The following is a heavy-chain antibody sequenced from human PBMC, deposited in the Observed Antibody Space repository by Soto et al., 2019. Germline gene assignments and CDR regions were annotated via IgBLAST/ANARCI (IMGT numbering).Heavy chain of an antibody. CDR1: EFTFSSYW. Sequence: EVQLEESGGGLVQPGGSLRLSCAASEFTFSSYWMYWVRQAPGKGLVWVSRISSDGRSTTDADSVKGRFTISRDNAKNTLYLQMNSLRAEDTAVYYCTRAFPATNYWYSDLWGRGTLVTVSS. CDR3: TRAFPATNYWYSDL. CDR2: ISSDGRST. D-gene: IGHD1-1*01. V-gene: IGHV3-74*03. J-gene: IGHJ2*01.